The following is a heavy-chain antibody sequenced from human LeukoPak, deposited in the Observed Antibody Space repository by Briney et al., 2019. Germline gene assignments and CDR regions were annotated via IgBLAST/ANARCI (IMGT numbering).Heavy chain of an antibody. J-gene: IGHJ6*02. V-gene: IGHV3-23*01. CDR2: ITDSDSGT. D-gene: IGHD6-13*01. CDR1: GFTFRSYA. CDR3: AKAYGYSSSWTSNYYFYGLDV. Sequence: PGGSLRLSCAASGFTFRSYAMSWVRQAPGKGLEWVSAITDSDSGTYYADSVKGRLTISRDNSKNTLYLQMNSLRAEDTAVYYCAKAYGYSSSWTSNYYFYGLDVWGQGTTVTVSS.